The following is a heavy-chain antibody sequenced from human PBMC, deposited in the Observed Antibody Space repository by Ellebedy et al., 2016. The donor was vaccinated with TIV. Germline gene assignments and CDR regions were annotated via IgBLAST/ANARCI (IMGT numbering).Heavy chain of an antibody. Sequence: SETLSLXXTVSGGSISSYYWSWIRQPPGKGLEWIGYIYYSGSTNYNPSLKSRVTISVDTSKNQFSLKLSSVTAADTAVYYCARDPGYSSSWYTARPYYYGMDVWGQGTTVTVSS. V-gene: IGHV4-59*01. D-gene: IGHD6-13*01. CDR2: IYYSGST. CDR3: ARDPGYSSSWYTARPYYYGMDV. CDR1: GGSISSYY. J-gene: IGHJ6*02.